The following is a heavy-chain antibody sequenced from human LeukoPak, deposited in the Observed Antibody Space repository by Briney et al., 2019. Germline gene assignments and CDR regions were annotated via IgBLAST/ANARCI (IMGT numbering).Heavy chain of an antibody. CDR3: ARDSSGWYRFDY. J-gene: IGHJ4*02. Sequence: PSETLSLTCTVSGGPISSYYWSWIRQPPGKGLEWIGYIYYSGSTNYNPSLKSRVTISVDTSKNQFSLKLSSVTAADTAVYYCARDSSGWYRFDYWGQGTLVTVSS. CDR1: GGPISSYY. CDR2: IYYSGST. V-gene: IGHV4-59*01. D-gene: IGHD6-19*01.